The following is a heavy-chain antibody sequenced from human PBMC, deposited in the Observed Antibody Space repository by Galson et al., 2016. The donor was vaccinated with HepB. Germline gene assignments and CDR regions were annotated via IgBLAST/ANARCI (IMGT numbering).Heavy chain of an antibody. CDR1: GFHFRTYA. V-gene: IGHV3-23*01. J-gene: IGHJ4*02. Sequence: SLRLSCAASGFHFRTYAMTWVRQAPGKGLEWVSAIDDGGARTSYADSVKGRFTISRDNSKSMLFLQMKILKAEDTAVYYCAKEKGLGWFGGGSDSWGQGNQVTVSS. CDR3: AKEKGLGWFGGGSDS. D-gene: IGHD3-10*01. CDR2: IDDGGART.